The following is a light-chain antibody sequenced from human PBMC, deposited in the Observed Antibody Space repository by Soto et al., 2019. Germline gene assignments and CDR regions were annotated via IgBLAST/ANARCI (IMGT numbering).Light chain of an antibody. CDR1: SSDVGGYNY. J-gene: IGLJ1*01. V-gene: IGLV2-14*01. CDR2: DVS. CDR3: SSYTSSSTYG. Sequence: QSLLTQPAPVSGSLGQSITISCTGTSSDVGGYNYVSWYQQHPGKAPKLMIYDVSNRPSGVSNRFSGSKSGNTASLTISGLQAEDEADYYCSSYTSSSTYGFGTGTKVTVL.